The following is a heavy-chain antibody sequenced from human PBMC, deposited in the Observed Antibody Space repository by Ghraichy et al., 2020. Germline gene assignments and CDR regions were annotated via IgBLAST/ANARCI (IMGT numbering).Heavy chain of an antibody. CDR1: GFTFSSYA. D-gene: IGHD3-16*02. V-gene: IGHV3-30*04. CDR2: ISYDGSNK. Sequence: LLLTCAASGFTFSSYAMHWVRQAPGKGLEWVAVISYDGSNKYYADSVKGRFTISRDNSKNTLYLQMNSLRAEDTAVYYCARDMLRLRLGELSQYYYYYYGMDVWGQGTTVTVSS. J-gene: IGHJ6*02. CDR3: ARDMLRLRLGELSQYYYYYYGMDV.